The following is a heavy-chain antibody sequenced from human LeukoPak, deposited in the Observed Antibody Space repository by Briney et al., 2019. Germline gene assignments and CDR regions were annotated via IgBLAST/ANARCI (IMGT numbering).Heavy chain of an antibody. D-gene: IGHD6-19*01. CDR3: TRGPTLIGVAGTWPLDD. CDR1: GFTFSSYS. CDR2: ISSASAYR. Sequence: PGGSLRLSCAASGFTFSSYSMHWVRQAPGKGLEWASSISSASAYRYYADSVKGRFTISRDNAKNSLHLQMNSLRAEDSAVYYCTRGPTLIGVAGTWPLDDWGQGTLVTVSS. J-gene: IGHJ4*02. V-gene: IGHV3-21*01.